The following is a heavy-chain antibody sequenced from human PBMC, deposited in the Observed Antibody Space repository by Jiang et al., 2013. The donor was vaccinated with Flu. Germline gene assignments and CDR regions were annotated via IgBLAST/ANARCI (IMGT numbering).Heavy chain of an antibody. CDR1: GFTFRTNG. D-gene: IGHD1-7*01. Sequence: GVVQPGGSLRLSCAASGFTFRTNGMHWVRQAPGKGLEWVTFIGSDGSSEYYADSVKGRFTISRDNSKNTLYLQMISLRAEDTAVYYCAKDRDWNYGYYYYTMDVWGQGTTVTVSS. CDR3: AKDRDWNYGYYYYTMDV. V-gene: IGHV3-30*02. J-gene: IGHJ6*02. CDR2: IGSDGSSE.